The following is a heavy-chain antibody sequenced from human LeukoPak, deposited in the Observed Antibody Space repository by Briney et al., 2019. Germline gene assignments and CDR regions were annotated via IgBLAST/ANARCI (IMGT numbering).Heavy chain of an antibody. Sequence: SETLSLTRTFSGGSLSSYYWSWIRQPPGKGLEWIGYIYYTGSTHYNPSLKSRVSISVDTSKNQFSLKLSSVTAADTAVYYCAREGYSGTFDYWGQGALVTVSS. CDR3: AREGYSGTFDY. J-gene: IGHJ4*02. D-gene: IGHD1-26*01. CDR1: GGSLSSYY. V-gene: IGHV4-59*01. CDR2: IYYTGST.